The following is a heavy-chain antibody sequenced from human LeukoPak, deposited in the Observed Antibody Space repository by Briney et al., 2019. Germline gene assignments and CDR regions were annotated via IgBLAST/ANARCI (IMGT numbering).Heavy chain of an antibody. CDR2: IYYSGST. D-gene: IGHD2-2*01. CDR3: ARLFSAANDAFDI. V-gene: IGHV4-39*01. CDR1: SSYY. Sequence: SSYYWGWIRQPPGKGLEWIGSIYYSGSTYYNPSLKSRVTISVDTSKNQFSLKLSSVTAADTAVYYCARLFSAANDAFDIWGQGTMVTVSS. J-gene: IGHJ3*02.